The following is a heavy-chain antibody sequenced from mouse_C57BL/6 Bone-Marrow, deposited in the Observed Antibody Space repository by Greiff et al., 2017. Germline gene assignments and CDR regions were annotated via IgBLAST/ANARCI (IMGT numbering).Heavy chain of an antibody. CDR1: GFTFSDYY. CDR2: ISNGGGST. Sequence: EVKLMESGGGLVQPGGSLKLSCAASGFTFSDYYMYWVRQTPEKRLEWVAYISNGGGSTYYPDTVKGRFTISRDNAKNTLYLQMSRLKSEDTAMYYCARQPFAYWGQGTLVTVSA. CDR3: ARQPFAY. V-gene: IGHV5-12*01. J-gene: IGHJ3*01.